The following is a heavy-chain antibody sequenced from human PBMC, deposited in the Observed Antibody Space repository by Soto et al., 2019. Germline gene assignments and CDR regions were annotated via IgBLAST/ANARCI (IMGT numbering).Heavy chain of an antibody. CDR2: INPSGGST. CDR3: ARGGTVTTSFYYYYGMDV. D-gene: IGHD4-17*01. J-gene: IGHJ6*02. Sequence: QVQLVQSGAEVKKPGASVKVSCKASGYTFTSYYMHWVRQAPGQGLEWMGIINPSGGSTSYAQKFQGRVTMTRDTSTSTVYMELSSLRSEDTAVYYCARGGTVTTSFYYYYGMDVCGQGTTVTVSS. CDR1: GYTFTSYY. V-gene: IGHV1-46*01.